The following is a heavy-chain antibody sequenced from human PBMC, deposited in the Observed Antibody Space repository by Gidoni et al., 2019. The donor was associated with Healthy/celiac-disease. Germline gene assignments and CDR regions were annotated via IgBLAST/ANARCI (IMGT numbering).Heavy chain of an antibody. Sequence: QVQLVESGGGVVQPGRSLRLSCAASGFTFIRYGMHWVRQAPGKGLDGVAVIGYDGSNKYYADSVKGRFTISRDNSKNTLYLQMNSLRAEDTAVYYCARVSGSGSYYNCFDYWGQGTLVTVSS. V-gene: IGHV3-33*01. CDR1: GFTFIRYG. CDR3: ARVSGSGSYYNCFDY. D-gene: IGHD3-10*01. J-gene: IGHJ4*02. CDR2: IGYDGSNK.